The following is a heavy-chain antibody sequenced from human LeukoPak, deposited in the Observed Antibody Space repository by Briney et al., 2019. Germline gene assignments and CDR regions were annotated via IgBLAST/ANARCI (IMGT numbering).Heavy chain of an antibody. V-gene: IGHV3-23*01. CDR2: ISGSGGST. CDR1: GFTFSSYA. Sequence: GGSLRLSCAASGFTFSSYAMRWVRQAPGEGLEWVSAISGSGGSTYYADSVKGRFTISRDNSKNTLYLQMNSLRAEDTAVYYCAKDLRLGELSLDAFDIWGQGTMVTVSS. CDR3: AKDLRLGELSLDAFDI. D-gene: IGHD3-16*02. J-gene: IGHJ3*02.